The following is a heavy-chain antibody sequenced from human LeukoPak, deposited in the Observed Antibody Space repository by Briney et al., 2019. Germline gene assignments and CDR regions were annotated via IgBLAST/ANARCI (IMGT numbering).Heavy chain of an antibody. V-gene: IGHV3-20*04. CDR1: GFTFDDYG. CDR3: ARDPRVWQLLVRAYYYYYMDV. Sequence: PGGSLRLSCAASGFTFDDYGMTWVRQAPGKGLEWVSSINWNGGSAGYADSVQGRFTISRDNAKNSLYLQMNSLRAVDTALYYCARDPRVWQLLVRAYYYYYMDVWGKGIAVTVSS. CDR2: INWNGGSA. J-gene: IGHJ6*03. D-gene: IGHD1-26*01.